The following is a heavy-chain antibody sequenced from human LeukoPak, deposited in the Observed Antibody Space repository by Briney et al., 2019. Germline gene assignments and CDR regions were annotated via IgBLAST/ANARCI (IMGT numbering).Heavy chain of an antibody. CDR2: INPNSGGT. Sequence: ASVKVSCKASGYTFTGYYMHWVRQAPGQGLEWMGWINPNSGGTNYAQKFQGWVTMTRDTSISTAYMELSRLRSDDTAVYYCARGVSLLPSIIDYWGQGTLVTVSS. V-gene: IGHV1-2*04. D-gene: IGHD2-15*01. CDR1: GYTFTGYY. J-gene: IGHJ4*02. CDR3: ARGVSLLPSIIDY.